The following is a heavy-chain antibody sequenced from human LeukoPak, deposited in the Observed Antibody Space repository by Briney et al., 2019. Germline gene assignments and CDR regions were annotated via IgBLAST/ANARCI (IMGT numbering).Heavy chain of an antibody. CDR3: ARLSGRVVCSAGSCYIDS. CDR2: IYPGDAET. V-gene: IGHV5-51*01. J-gene: IGHJ4*02. CDR1: GYSFSNYW. Sequence: GESLRISCKGSGYSFSNYWIGWVRQMPGKGLEYMGIIYPGDAETRYSPSFQGQVTILVDKSINTAYLQWSSLKASDTAMYYCARLSGRVVCSAGSCYIDSWGQGTLVTVSS. D-gene: IGHD2-15*01.